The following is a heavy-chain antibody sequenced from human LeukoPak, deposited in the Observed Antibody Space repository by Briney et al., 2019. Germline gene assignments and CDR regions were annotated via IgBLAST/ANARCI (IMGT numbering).Heavy chain of an antibody. D-gene: IGHD6-19*01. J-gene: IGHJ4*02. CDR2: ISSSSSYI. CDR1: GFTFSSYS. Sequence: GGSLRLSCAASGFTFSSYSMNWVRQAPGKGLEWVSSISSSSSYIYYADSVKGRFTISRDNAKNSLYLQMNSLRAEDTAVYYCARGPPGKAVAGIGYWGQGTLVTVSS. CDR3: ARGPPGKAVAGIGY. V-gene: IGHV3-21*01.